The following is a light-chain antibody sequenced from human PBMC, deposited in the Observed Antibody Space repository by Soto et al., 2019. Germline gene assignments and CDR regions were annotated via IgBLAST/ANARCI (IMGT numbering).Light chain of an antibody. CDR1: KLGDKY. V-gene: IGLV3-1*01. CDR3: QAWDTSTAV. CDR2: QDS. Sequence: SYELTQPPSVSVCPGQTASITCSGDKLGDKYTSWYQQKPGQSPLLVIYQDSKRPSGIPERFSGSNSGNTATLTISGTQAMDEADYYCQAWDTSTAVFGGGTKLTVL. J-gene: IGLJ2*01.